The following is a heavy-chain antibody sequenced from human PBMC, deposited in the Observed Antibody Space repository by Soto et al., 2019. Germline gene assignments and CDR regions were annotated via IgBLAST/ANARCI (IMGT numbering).Heavy chain of an antibody. CDR2: IWYDGSKK. Sequence: QVQLVESGGGVVQPGRSLRLSCAASGFTFSSSGMHWVRQAPGKGLEWVAIIWYDGSKKYYADSVKGRFTISRDNSKNTVHLQMNSLRAEDTAVYYCARAPFTIYDTSGYYDYWGQGTLVTVSS. CDR3: ARAPFTIYDTSGYYDY. D-gene: IGHD3-22*01. V-gene: IGHV3-33*01. CDR1: GFTFSSSG. J-gene: IGHJ4*02.